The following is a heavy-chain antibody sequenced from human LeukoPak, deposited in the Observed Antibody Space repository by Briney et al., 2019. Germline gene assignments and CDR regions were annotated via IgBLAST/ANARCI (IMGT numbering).Heavy chain of an antibody. Sequence: GGSLKLSCAASGFTVSSNYMTWVRQAPGKGLEWVSVIYSGGSTYYADSVKGRFTISRDNSKNTLYLQMNSLRAEDTAVYYCARRAGGYSHPYDYWGQGILVTVSS. J-gene: IGHJ4*02. CDR2: IYSGGST. CDR3: ARRAGGYSHPYDY. V-gene: IGHV3-53*01. CDR1: GFTVSSNY. D-gene: IGHD4-23*01.